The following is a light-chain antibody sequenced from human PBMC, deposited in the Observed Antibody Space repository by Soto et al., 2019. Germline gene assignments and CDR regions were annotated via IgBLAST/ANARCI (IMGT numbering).Light chain of an antibody. CDR3: QEYENTPGT. CDR2: AAS. J-gene: IGKJ5*01. Sequence: EIVLTQSPGTLSLSPGERATLSCRASQSVSINYVAWYQQRPGQAPRLLIYAASSRAAGIPDRFSGSGSGTDFTLDISRLEPEDFAVYYCQEYENTPGTFGRGTRLEI. V-gene: IGKV3-20*01. CDR1: QSVSINY.